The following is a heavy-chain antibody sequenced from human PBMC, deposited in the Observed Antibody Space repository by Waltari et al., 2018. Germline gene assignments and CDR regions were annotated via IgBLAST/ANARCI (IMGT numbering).Heavy chain of an antibody. V-gene: IGHV5-51*01. Sequence: EVQLVQSGAEVKKPGESLKISCKGSGYSFTSYWIAWVRQMPGKGLEWMGIIVPGAADTRYRPSFQGQATISADKPISTAYLQWSSLKASDTAMYYCATLFGSSGTTHYWGQGTLGTVAS. CDR3: ATLFGSSGTTHY. CDR2: IVPGAADT. CDR1: GYSFTSYW. D-gene: IGHD6-13*01. J-gene: IGHJ4*02.